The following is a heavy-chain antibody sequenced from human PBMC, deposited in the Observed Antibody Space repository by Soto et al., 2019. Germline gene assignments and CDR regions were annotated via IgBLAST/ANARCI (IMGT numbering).Heavy chain of an antibody. Sequence: HPAGSLTLSCAASEFTFSSYAMTWVRLAPGKGLEWVSSISTSAGNTYYADSVKGRFTISRDNSKNTLYLQMNSLITDDTAVYYCAKSGSHSYFDYWGQGTLVTVSS. D-gene: IGHD1-26*01. CDR1: EFTFSSYA. J-gene: IGHJ4*02. CDR3: AKSGSHSYFDY. CDR2: ISTSAGNT. V-gene: IGHV3-23*01.